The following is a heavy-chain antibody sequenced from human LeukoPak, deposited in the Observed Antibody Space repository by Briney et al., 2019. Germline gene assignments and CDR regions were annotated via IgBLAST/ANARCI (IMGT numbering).Heavy chain of an antibody. CDR3: ARAIPNNDAETPYDAFDI. V-gene: IGHV1-69*13. D-gene: IGHD1-1*01. Sequence: ASVTVSCKASGGTFSSYAISWVRQAPGQGLEWMGGIIPIFGTANYAQKFQGRVTITADESTSTAYMELSSLRSEDTAVYYCARAIPNNDAETPYDAFDIWGQGTMVTVSS. J-gene: IGHJ3*02. CDR2: IIPIFGTA. CDR1: GGTFSSYA.